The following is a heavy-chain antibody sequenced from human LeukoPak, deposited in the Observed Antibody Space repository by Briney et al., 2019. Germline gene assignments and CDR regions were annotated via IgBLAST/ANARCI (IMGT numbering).Heavy chain of an antibody. Sequence: GASVKVSCKASGYTFTSYYMHWVRQAPGQGLEWMGIINPSGGSASYAQKFQGRVTMTRDTSTSTVYMELSSLRSEDTAVYYCAEGSYRNWFDPWGQGTLVTVSS. CDR3: AEGSYRNWFDP. J-gene: IGHJ5*02. CDR1: GYTFTSYY. D-gene: IGHD3-10*01. V-gene: IGHV1-46*01. CDR2: INPSGGSA.